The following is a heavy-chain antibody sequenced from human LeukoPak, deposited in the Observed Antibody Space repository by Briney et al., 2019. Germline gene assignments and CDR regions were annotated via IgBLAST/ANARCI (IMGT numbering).Heavy chain of an antibody. Sequence: ASVKVSCKASGYTFTSYAMNWVRQAPGQGLEWMGWTNTNTGNPTYAQGFTGRFVFSLDTSVSTAYLQISSLKAEDTAVYYCARQIYGGNSEAFDIWGQGTMVTVSS. CDR3: ARQIYGGNSEAFDI. J-gene: IGHJ3*02. CDR2: TNTNTGNP. CDR1: GYTFTSYA. D-gene: IGHD4-23*01. V-gene: IGHV7-4-1*02.